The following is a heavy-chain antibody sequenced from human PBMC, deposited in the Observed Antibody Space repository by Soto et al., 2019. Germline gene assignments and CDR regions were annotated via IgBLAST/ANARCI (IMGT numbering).Heavy chain of an antibody. Sequence: GGSLRLSCAASGFTFSSYGMHWVRQAPGKGLEWVAVISYDGSNKYYADSGKGRFTISRNNSKNTLYLQMNSLRAEDTAVYYCAKVSDAYSGSYQAYYYYGMDVWGQGTTVTVSS. D-gene: IGHD1-26*01. CDR1: GFTFSSYG. J-gene: IGHJ6*02. CDR2: ISYDGSNK. V-gene: IGHV3-30*18. CDR3: AKVSDAYSGSYQAYYYYGMDV.